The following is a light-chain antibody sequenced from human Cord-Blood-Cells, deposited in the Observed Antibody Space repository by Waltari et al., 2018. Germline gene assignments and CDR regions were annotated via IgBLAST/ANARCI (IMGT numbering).Light chain of an antibody. J-gene: IGLJ1*01. CDR2: DVS. V-gene: IGLV2-14*04. Sequence: TGTSSDVGGYNYVSWYQQHPGKAPKLMIYDVSKRPSGVSNRFSGSKSGNTASLTISGLQAEDEADYYCSSYTSSSLYVFGTGTKVTVL. CDR3: SSYTSSSLYV. CDR1: SSDVGGYNY.